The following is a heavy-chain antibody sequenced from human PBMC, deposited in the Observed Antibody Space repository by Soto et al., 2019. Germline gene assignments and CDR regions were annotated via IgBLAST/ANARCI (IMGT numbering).Heavy chain of an antibody. CDR1: GYTFTSYG. D-gene: IGHD5-18*01. J-gene: IGHJ6*02. Sequence: QVQLVQSGAEVKKPGASVKVSCKASGYTFTSYGISWVRQAPGQGLEWMGWISAYNGNPNYAQKLQGRVTMTTDTSTSTAYMELRSLRSDDTAVYYWARDLGQGGYSYTIGGMDVWGQGTTVTVSS. V-gene: IGHV1-18*01. CDR3: ARDLGQGGYSYTIGGMDV. CDR2: ISAYNGNP.